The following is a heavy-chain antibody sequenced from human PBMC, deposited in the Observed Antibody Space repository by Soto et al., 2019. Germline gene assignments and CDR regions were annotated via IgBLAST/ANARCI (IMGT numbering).Heavy chain of an antibody. CDR2: IYYSGST. J-gene: IGHJ5*02. CDR1: GGSISSGDYY. CDR3: ARDYVRQLESSVLPHRPGGWFDP. D-gene: IGHD6-6*01. V-gene: IGHV4-30-4*02. Sequence: LSLTCTVSGGSISSGDYYWSWIRQPPGKGLEWIGYIYYSGSTYYNPSLKSRVTISVDTSKNQFSLKLSSVTAADTAVYYCARDYVRQLESSVLPHRPGGWFDPWGQGTLVTVYS.